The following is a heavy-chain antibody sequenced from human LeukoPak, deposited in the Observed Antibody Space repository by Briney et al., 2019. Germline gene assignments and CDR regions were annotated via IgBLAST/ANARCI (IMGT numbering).Heavy chain of an antibody. J-gene: IGHJ4*02. CDR1: GASNSDYF. CDR3: AREGAHNSGWSPLDH. D-gene: IGHD3-22*01. CDR2: ISKTGST. Sequence: SENLSLTCNVSGASNSDYFWSWIRQPPGQTLEGIGYISKTGSTNYNPSLRSRVTISRDTSMNLLSLRLTSATAADTAVYYCAREGAHNSGWSPLDHWGQGLLVTVSS. V-gene: IGHV4-59*01.